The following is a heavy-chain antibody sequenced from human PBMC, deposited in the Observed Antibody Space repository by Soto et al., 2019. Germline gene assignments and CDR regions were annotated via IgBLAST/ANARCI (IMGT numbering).Heavy chain of an antibody. CDR3: ARGDGRGTAMAGHFDY. Sequence: ASVKVSCKASGYTFTSYYMHWVRQAPGQGLEWMGIINPSGGSTSYAQKFQGRVTMTRDTSTSTVYMELSSLRSEDTAVYYCARGDGRGTAMAGHFDYWGQGTLVTVSS. CDR2: INPSGGST. D-gene: IGHD5-18*01. J-gene: IGHJ4*02. CDR1: GYTFTSYY. V-gene: IGHV1-46*01.